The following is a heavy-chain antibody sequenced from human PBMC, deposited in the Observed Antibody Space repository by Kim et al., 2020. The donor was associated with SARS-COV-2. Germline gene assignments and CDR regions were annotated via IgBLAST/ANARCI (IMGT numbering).Heavy chain of an antibody. CDR3: AKVGDYGDHDAFDI. Sequence: ADSVKGRFTISRDNSKNTLYLQMNSLRAEDTAVYYCAKVGDYGDHDAFDIWGQGTMVTVSS. V-gene: IGHV3-33*06. D-gene: IGHD4-17*01. J-gene: IGHJ3*02.